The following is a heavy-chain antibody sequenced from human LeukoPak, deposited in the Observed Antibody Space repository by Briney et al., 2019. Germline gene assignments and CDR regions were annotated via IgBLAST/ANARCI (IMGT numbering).Heavy chain of an antibody. CDR3: ARARTGYNYGPAWDYFYGMDV. D-gene: IGHD5-18*01. V-gene: IGHV4-31*03. CDR1: GGSISSGGYY. J-gene: IGHJ6*02. Sequence: SETLSLTCTVSGGSISSGGYYWSWIRQHPGKGLEWIGYIYYSGNTYYNPSLKSRVTISVDTSKNQFSLKLSSVTAADTAVYYCARARTGYNYGPAWDYFYGMDVWGQGTTVTVSS. CDR2: IYYSGNT.